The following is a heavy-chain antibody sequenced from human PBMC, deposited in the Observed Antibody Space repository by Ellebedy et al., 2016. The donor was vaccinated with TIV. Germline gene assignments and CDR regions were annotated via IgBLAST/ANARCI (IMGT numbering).Heavy chain of an antibody. CDR2: IKEDGSLK. CDR1: GFTFSSHW. CDR3: ARYGNLGY. Sequence: ESLKISCAASGFTFSSHWKSWVRQAPGKGLELVAKIKEDGSLKYYVDAVKGRFAISRDNAKNSLYLQMNSLRAEDTAVYYCARYGNLGYWGQGTLVTVSS. J-gene: IGHJ4*02. D-gene: IGHD1-1*01. V-gene: IGHV3-7*03.